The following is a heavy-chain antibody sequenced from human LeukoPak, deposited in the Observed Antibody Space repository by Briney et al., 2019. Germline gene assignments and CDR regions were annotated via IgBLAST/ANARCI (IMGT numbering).Heavy chain of an antibody. CDR2: ISGSGGTT. Sequence: GGSLRLSCAASGFTFSTYAMNWVRQAPGKGQLWVSGISGSGGTTYYADSVKGRFTISRDNSKNTLYLQMNYLRAEDTALYYCAKNIAAPTTPFDYWGQGTLVTVSS. V-gene: IGHV3-23*01. J-gene: IGHJ4*02. CDR3: AKNIAAPTTPFDY. CDR1: GFTFSTYA. D-gene: IGHD6-13*01.